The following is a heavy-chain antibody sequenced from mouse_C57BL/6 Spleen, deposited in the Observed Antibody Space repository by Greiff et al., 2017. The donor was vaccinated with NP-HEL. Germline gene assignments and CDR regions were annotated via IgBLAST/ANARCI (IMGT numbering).Heavy chain of an antibody. J-gene: IGHJ3*01. Sequence: EVKLMESGGGLVKPGGSLKLSCAASGFTFSDYGMHWVRQAPEKGLEWVAYISSGSSTIYYADTVKGRFTISRDNAKNTLFLQMTSLRSEDTAMYYCAREGTSAWFAYWGQGTLVTVSA. V-gene: IGHV5-17*01. CDR3: AREGTSAWFAY. CDR2: ISSGSSTI. D-gene: IGHD3-1*01. CDR1: GFTFSDYG.